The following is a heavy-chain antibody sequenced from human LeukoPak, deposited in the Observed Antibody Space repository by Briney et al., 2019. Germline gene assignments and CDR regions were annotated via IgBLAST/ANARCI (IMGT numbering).Heavy chain of an antibody. CDR1: GGSISGGGYY. D-gene: IGHD3-9*01. J-gene: IGHJ6*04. CDR2: IYYSGST. CDR3: ARTTLYYDILTGYTPSYGMDV. V-gene: IGHV4-31*03. Sequence: SETLSLTCTVSGGSISGGGYYWSWIRQHPGKGLEWIGYIYYSGSTYYNPSLKSRVTISVDTSKNQFSLKLSSVTAADTAVYYCARTTLYYDILTGYTPSYGMDVWGKGTTVTVSS.